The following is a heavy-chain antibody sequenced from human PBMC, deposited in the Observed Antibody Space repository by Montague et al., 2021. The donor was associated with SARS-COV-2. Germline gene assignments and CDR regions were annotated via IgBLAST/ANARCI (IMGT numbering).Heavy chain of an antibody. CDR2: IYHSGGT. V-gene: IGHV4-4*02. J-gene: IGHJ6*02. CDR3: SRWDSSGWVGRSYYGMDV. CDR1: GGSISSSNW. D-gene: IGHD6-19*01. Sequence: SETLPLTCAVSGGSISSSNWWSWVRQPPGKGLEWFGGIYHSGGTNYNTSLQSRVTISVDKSTSQLSLQLSSVTAADTAVYYCSRWDSSGWVGRSYYGMDVWGQGTTVTVSS.